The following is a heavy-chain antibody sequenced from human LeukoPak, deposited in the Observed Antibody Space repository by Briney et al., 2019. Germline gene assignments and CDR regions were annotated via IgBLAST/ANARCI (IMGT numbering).Heavy chain of an antibody. CDR3: ARGGDNDYSLYYFDY. CDR2: IIPIFGTA. D-gene: IGHD4-11*01. J-gene: IGHJ4*02. V-gene: IGHV1-69*05. Sequence: GSSVKVSCKASGGTFSSYAISWVRQAPGQGLEWMGGIIPIFGTANYAQKFQGRVTITTDESTSTAYMELSSLRSEDTAVYYCARGGDNDYSLYYFDYWGQGTLVTVSS. CDR1: GGTFSSYA.